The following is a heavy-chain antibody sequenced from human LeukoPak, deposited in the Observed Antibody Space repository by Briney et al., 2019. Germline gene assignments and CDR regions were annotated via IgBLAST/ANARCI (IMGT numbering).Heavy chain of an antibody. V-gene: IGHV3-33*06. CDR3: AKVRVAAAGIFDY. CDR2: IWYDGSNK. Sequence: GRSLRLSCAASGFTFSSYGMHWVRQAPGKGLEWVAVIWYDGSNKYYAESVKGRFTISRDNSKNTLYVQMNSLRAEDTAVYYCAKVRVAAAGIFDYWGQGTLVTVSS. D-gene: IGHD6-13*01. CDR1: GFTFSSYG. J-gene: IGHJ4*02.